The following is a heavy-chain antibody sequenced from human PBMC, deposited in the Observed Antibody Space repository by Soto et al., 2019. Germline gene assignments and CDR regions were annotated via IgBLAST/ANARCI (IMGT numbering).Heavy chain of an antibody. J-gene: IGHJ4*02. CDR2: ISSTSSYI. CDR1: GFTFSTYT. CDR3: ARSPVMITFGGIIAYFDY. V-gene: IGHV3-21*01. Sequence: GGSLRLSCAASGFTFSTYTMNWVRQATGKGLEWVSSISSTSSYIYYADSVKGRFTISRDNAENSLYLEMNSLRAEDTAVYYCARSPVMITFGGIIAYFDYWGQGIPVTVSS. D-gene: IGHD3-16*02.